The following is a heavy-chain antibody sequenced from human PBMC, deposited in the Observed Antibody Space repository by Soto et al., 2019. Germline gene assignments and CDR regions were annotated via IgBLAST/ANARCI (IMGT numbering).Heavy chain of an antibody. Sequence: SVKVSCKASGFTFTSSAVQWVRQARGQRLEWIGWIVVGSGNTNYAQKFQERVTISRDNSKNTLYLQMNSLRAEDTAVYYCAKDPPRTTVTIFLPYYGMDVWGQGTTVTVSS. CDR2: IVVGSGNT. D-gene: IGHD4-17*01. V-gene: IGHV1-58*01. J-gene: IGHJ6*02. CDR3: AKDPPRTTVTIFLPYYGMDV. CDR1: GFTFTSSA.